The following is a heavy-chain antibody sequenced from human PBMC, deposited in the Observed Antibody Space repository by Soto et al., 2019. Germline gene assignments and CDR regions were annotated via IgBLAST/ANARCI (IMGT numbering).Heavy chain of an antibody. Sequence: LSLTCSVSGGSINSYWWGWIRQPAGKGLEWIGRVYSSGTTDYNPSLNSRATMSVETSKNQFSLKLSSVTAADTAVYYCARDIGSYAYGEGYWGQGIQVTVSS. CDR1: GGSINSYW. CDR3: ARDIGSYAYGEGY. J-gene: IGHJ4*02. V-gene: IGHV4-4*07. CDR2: VYSSGTT. D-gene: IGHD3-10*01.